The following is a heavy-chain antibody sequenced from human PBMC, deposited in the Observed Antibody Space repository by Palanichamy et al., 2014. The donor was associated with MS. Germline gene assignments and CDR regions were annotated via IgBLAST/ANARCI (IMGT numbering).Heavy chain of an antibody. CDR2: IEPVFGEI. CDR3: AKGEGISRAFDM. V-gene: IGHV1-69*01. D-gene: IGHD2-21*01. Sequence: QVQLVQSGAEVKKPASSVSSPARLLEAALGPMLSPGCDRPLDKDLSGWEGIEPVFGEIKYAQKFQGRLTFTADESTSTVYMDLSGLRSDDTAVYFCAKGEGISRAFDMWGQGTAVTVSA. CDR1: EAALGPML. J-gene: IGHJ3*02.